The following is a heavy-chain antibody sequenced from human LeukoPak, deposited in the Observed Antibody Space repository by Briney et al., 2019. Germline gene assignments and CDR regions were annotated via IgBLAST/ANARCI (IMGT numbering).Heavy chain of an antibody. D-gene: IGHD1-26*01. J-gene: IGHJ4*02. Sequence: KXSCXVSGXXLTXLSXHWVRQAPXKGLEWXXXXDPEDGETIYAQKFQGRVTMTEDTSTDTAYMELSSLRSEDTAVYYCATGLDSEVGAIDFDYWGQGTLVTVSS. V-gene: IGHV1-24*01. CDR1: GXXLTXLS. CDR2: XDPEDGET. CDR3: ATGLDSEVGAIDFDY.